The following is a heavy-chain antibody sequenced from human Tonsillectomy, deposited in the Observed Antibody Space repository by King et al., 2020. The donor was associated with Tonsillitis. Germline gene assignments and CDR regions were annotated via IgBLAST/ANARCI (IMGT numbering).Heavy chain of an antibody. J-gene: IGHJ6*03. CDR2: ISGDGGST. Sequence: EVQLVESGGGVVQPGGSLRLSCAASGFTFDDYAMHGVRQAPGKGLEWVSLISGDGGSTYYADSVKGRFTISRDNSKNSLYLQTNSRRTEDTALYYCAQSRSYYDFWSGSQDYYYMDVWGKGTTVTVSS. CDR3: AQSRSYYDFWSGSQDYYYMDV. V-gene: IGHV3-43*02. D-gene: IGHD3-3*01. CDR1: GFTFDDYA.